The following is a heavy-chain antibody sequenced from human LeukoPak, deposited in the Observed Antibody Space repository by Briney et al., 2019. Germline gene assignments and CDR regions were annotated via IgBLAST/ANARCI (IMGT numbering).Heavy chain of an antibody. J-gene: IGHJ6*03. V-gene: IGHV4-4*09. CDR2: IYTSGST. CDR3: ARHSSIAAAGTVRLPTYYHYYMDV. D-gene: IGHD6-13*01. CDR1: GGSISSYY. Sequence: SETLSLTCTVSGGSISSYYWSWIRQPPGKGLEWIGYIYTSGSTNYNPSLKSRVTISVDTSKNQFSLKLSSVTAADTAVYYCARHSSIAAAGTVRLPTYYHYYMDVWGKGTTVTVSS.